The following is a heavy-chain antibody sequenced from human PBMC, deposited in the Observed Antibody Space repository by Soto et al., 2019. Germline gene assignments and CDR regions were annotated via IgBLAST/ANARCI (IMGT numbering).Heavy chain of an antibody. CDR3: ARDGYVDFWSGYRETYYYDGMDV. CDR2: MWYDGSNK. V-gene: IGHV3-33*01. J-gene: IGHJ6*02. Sequence: QVQLVESGGGVVQPGRSLRLSCAASGFTFSSYGMHWVRQAPGKGLEWVAVMWYDGSNKYYADYVKGRFTISRDNSKNTLYLQMNSLRAEDTAVYYCARDGYVDFWSGYRETYYYDGMDVWGQGTTVTVSS. CDR1: GFTFSSYG. D-gene: IGHD3-3*01.